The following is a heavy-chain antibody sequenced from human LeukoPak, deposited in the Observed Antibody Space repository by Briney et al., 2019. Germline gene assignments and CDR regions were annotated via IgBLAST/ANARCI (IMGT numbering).Heavy chain of an antibody. CDR2: IYYSGST. J-gene: IGHJ4*02. V-gene: IGHV4-59*01. CDR1: GSSISSYY. D-gene: IGHD3-10*01. Sequence: SETLSLTCTVSGSSISSYYWSWIRQPPGKGLEWIGYIYYSGSTNYNPSLKSRVTISVDTSKNQFSLKLSSVTAADTAVYYCARGGTNITMVRGVIAFWRPFDYWGQGTLVTVSS. CDR3: ARGGTNITMVRGVIAFWRPFDY.